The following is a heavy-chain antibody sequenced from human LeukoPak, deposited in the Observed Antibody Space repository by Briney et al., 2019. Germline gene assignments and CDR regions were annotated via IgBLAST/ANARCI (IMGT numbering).Heavy chain of an antibody. V-gene: IGHV3-20*04. Sequence: GGSLRLSCAASGFTFDDGMSWVRQAPGKGLEWVAGTNWKGVSIAYADSVKGRFTISRDNAKNSIFLEMNGLTGEDTAFYYCARDMNRLQQWLSSGYWGQGTLVTVSS. CDR1: GFTFDDG. CDR3: ARDMNRLQQWLSSGY. J-gene: IGHJ4*02. CDR2: TNWKGVSI. D-gene: IGHD5-18*01.